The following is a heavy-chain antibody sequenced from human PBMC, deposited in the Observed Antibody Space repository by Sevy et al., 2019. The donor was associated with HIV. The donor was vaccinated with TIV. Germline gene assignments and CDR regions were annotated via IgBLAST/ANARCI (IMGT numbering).Heavy chain of an antibody. CDR3: ACSSSLYFDY. J-gene: IGHJ4*02. CDR1: GFTFDDYA. CDR2: ISWNSGSI. V-gene: IGHV3-9*01. Sequence: SLKISCAASGFTFDDYAMHWVRQAPGKGLEWVSGISWNSGSIGYADSVKGRFTISRDNAKNSLYLQMNSLRAEDTALYYCACSSSLYFDYWGQGTLVTVSS. D-gene: IGHD6-6*01.